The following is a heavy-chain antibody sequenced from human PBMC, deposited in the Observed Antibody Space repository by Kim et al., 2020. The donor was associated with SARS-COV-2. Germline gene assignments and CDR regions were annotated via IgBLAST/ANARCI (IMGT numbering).Heavy chain of an antibody. Sequence: YNPSLKMRVTISVDTSRNQFSLQVNSLTGADTAFYYCARSVVALWYAMDVWGQGTTVTVSS. V-gene: IGHV4-59*01. J-gene: IGHJ6*02. D-gene: IGHD2-21*01. CDR3: ARSVVALWYAMDV.